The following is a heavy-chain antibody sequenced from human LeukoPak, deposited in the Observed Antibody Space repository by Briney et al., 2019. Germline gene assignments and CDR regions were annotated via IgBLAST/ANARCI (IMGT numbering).Heavy chain of an antibody. CDR3: AKDGGSGYYYFDY. CDR1: GFTFSSYA. V-gene: IGHV3-23*01. Sequence: PGRSLRLSYAASGFTFSSYAMSWVRQAPGKGLEWVSAISGSGGSTYYAGSVKGRFTISRDNSKNTLYVQMNSPRAEDTAVYYCAKDGGSGYYYFDYWGQGTLVTVSS. J-gene: IGHJ4*02. CDR2: ISGSGGST. D-gene: IGHD3-22*01.